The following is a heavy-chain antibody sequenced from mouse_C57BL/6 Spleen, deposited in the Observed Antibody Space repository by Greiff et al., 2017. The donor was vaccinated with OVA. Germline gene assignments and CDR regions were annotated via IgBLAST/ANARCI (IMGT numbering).Heavy chain of an antibody. D-gene: IGHD1-1*01. Sequence: VQLQQSGAELVKPGASVKISCKASGYAFSSYWMNWVKQRPGKGLEWIGQLYPGDGDTNYNGKFKGKATLTADKSSSTAYMQLSSLTSEDSAVYFCARSYYGSSNPDYWGKGTTLTVSS. V-gene: IGHV1-80*01. CDR1: GYAFSSYW. J-gene: IGHJ2*01. CDR3: ARSYYGSSNPDY. CDR2: LYPGDGDT.